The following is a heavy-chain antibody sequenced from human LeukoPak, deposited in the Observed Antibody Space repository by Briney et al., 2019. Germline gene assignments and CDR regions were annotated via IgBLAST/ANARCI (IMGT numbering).Heavy chain of an antibody. D-gene: IGHD5-24*01. CDR1: GLTVSSNC. CDR2: ISSSGSTI. CDR3: ARFPGWDGYNSGAFDI. V-gene: IGHV3-11*04. J-gene: IGHJ3*02. Sequence: GGSLRLSCAASGLTVSSNCMSWVRQAPGKGLEWVSYISSSGSTIYYADSVKGRFTISRDNAKNSLYLQMNSLRAEDTAVYYCARFPGWDGYNSGAFDIWGQGTMVTVSS.